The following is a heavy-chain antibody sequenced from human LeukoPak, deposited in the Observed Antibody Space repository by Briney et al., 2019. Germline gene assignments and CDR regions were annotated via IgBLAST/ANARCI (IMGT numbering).Heavy chain of an antibody. CDR2: ISSSSSYI. CDR1: GFTFSSYS. D-gene: IGHD3-3*01. CDR3: ARDHLKLVLRFLEWLPEFDP. Sequence: GGSLRLSCAASGFTFSSYSMNWVRQASGKGLEWVSSISSSSSYIYYADSVKGRFTISRDNAKNSLYLQMNSLRAEDTAVYYCARDHLKLVLRFLEWLPEFDPWDQGTLVTVSS. V-gene: IGHV3-21*01. J-gene: IGHJ5*02.